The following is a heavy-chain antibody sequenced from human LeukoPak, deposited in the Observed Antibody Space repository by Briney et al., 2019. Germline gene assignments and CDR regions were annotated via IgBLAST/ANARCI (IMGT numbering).Heavy chain of an antibody. V-gene: IGHV3-9*01. CDR3: AEDGIRYFDPFDY. J-gene: IGHJ4*02. Sequence: PGGSLRLSCAASGFTFDDYAMHWVRQAPGKGLEWFSGISWNSGSIGYADSVKGRFTISRDNAKNSLYLQMNSLRAEDTAFFFRAEDGIRYFDPFDYWGQGTLVTVSS. CDR2: ISWNSGSI. CDR1: GFTFDDYA. D-gene: IGHD3-9*01.